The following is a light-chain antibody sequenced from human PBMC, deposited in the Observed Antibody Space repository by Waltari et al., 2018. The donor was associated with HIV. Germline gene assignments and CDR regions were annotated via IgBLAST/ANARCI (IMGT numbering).Light chain of an antibody. CDR2: DVT. CDR3: VSYTEKDTFLL. J-gene: IGLJ2*01. Sequence: QSALTQPPSASGSPGQSVAISCTGSSNDIGTYNFVSWYQHHPGKAPKLLIYDVTRRPPGIPDRFSGTKSGYTASLTVSDLQVEDEADYYCVSYTEKDTFLLFGDGTKLAV. CDR1: SNDIGTYNF. V-gene: IGLV2-8*01.